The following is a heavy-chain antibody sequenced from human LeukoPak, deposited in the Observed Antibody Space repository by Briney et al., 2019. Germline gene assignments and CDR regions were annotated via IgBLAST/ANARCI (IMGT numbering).Heavy chain of an antibody. CDR3: ARPYSYGAFDV. CDR1: GFTFSNAW. CDR2: IDSDGSTT. J-gene: IGHJ3*01. D-gene: IGHD5-18*01. V-gene: IGHV3-74*01. Sequence: GGSLRLSCAASGFTFSNAWMSWVRQAPGKGLEWVSRIDSDGSTTDYADSVKGRFTISRDNAKNTLYLQMNSLRAEDTAVYYCARPYSYGAFDVWGQGTMVTVSS.